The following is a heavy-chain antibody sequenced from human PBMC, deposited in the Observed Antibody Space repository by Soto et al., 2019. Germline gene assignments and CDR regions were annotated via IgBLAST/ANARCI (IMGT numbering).Heavy chain of an antibody. V-gene: IGHV4-31*03. Sequence: SETLSLTCTVSGGSISSGGYYWSWIRQHPGKGLEWIGYIYYSGSTYYDPSLKSRVTISVDTSKNQFSLKLSSVTAADTAVYYCARGYDYGDYNWFDPWGQGTLVTVSS. CDR2: IYYSGST. CDR1: GGSISSGGYY. J-gene: IGHJ5*02. D-gene: IGHD4-17*01. CDR3: ARGYDYGDYNWFDP.